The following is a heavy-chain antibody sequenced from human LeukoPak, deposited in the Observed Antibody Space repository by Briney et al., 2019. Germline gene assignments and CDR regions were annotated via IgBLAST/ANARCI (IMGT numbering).Heavy chain of an antibody. CDR2: INPNSGGT. CDR3: ARAKASWFGTQHAFDI. CDR1: GYTFTGYY. Sequence: ASVKVSCKASGYTFTGYYMHWVRQAPGQGLEWMGWINPNSGGTNYAQKFQGRVTMTRDTSISTAYMELSRLRSDDTDVYYCARAKASWFGTQHAFDIWGQGTMVTVSS. D-gene: IGHD3-10*01. J-gene: IGHJ3*02. V-gene: IGHV1-2*02.